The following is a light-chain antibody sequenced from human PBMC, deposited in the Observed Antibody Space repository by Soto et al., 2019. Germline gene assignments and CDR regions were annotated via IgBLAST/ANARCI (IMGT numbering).Light chain of an antibody. CDR1: QTIDSW. CDR2: KAS. CDR3: QQYYSYPWT. Sequence: DIQMTQSPSTLSASVGDRVTITCRASQTIDSWLAWYQQRPGKPPNLLIYKASTLASGVPSRFSGSGSGTEFTLTINSLQPDDFATYYCQQYYSYPWTFGQGTKVEIK. J-gene: IGKJ1*01. V-gene: IGKV1-5*03.